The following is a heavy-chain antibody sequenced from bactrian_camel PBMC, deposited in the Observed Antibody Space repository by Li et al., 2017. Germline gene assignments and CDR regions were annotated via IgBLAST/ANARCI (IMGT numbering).Heavy chain of an antibody. J-gene: IGHJ4*01. V-gene: IGHV3S6*01. CDR2: IYGGSGET. CDR3: APMLRDYGLARDAFDY. D-gene: IGHD5*01. CDR1: GYSIGNHC. Sequence: HVQLVESGGGSVQAGGSLRLSCAATGYSIGNHCMGWFRQAPGKGLEWVSGIYGGSGETYYADSVKGRFTISRHNAKNTVYLQLNSLKPEDTAVHYCAPMLRDYGLARDAFDYWGQGTQVTVS.